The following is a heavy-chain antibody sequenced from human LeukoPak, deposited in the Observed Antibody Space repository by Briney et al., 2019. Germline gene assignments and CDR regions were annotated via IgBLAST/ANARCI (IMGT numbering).Heavy chain of an antibody. CDR3: PKTHGSGSYPGPFDY. J-gene: IGHJ4*02. V-gene: IGHV3-23*01. CDR1: GFTFNIYA. D-gene: IGHD3-10*01. CDR2: ISGSGGST. Sequence: PGGSLRLSCAASGFTFNIYAMNWVRQAPGKGLEWVSSISGSGGSTYYADSVKGRFTISRDNSKNTLYLQMNSLRAEDTAVYYCPKTHGSGSYPGPFDYWGQGTLVTVSS.